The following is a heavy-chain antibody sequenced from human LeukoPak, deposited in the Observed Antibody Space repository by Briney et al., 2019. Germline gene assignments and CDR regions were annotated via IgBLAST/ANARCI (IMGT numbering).Heavy chain of an antibody. Sequence: GSLRLSCAASGFTFSSYGMHWVRQAPGKGLEWVAVIWYDGSNKYYADSVKGRFTISRDNSKNTLYLQMNNLRAEDTAVYYCARDSTTGDRNAFDIWGQGTMVTVSS. V-gene: IGHV3-33*01. CDR1: GFTFSSYG. J-gene: IGHJ3*02. CDR2: IWYDGSNK. CDR3: ARDSTTGDRNAFDI. D-gene: IGHD7-27*01.